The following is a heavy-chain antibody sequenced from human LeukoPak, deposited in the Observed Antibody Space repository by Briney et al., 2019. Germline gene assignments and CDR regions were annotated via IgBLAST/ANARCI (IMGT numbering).Heavy chain of an antibody. CDR2: TRNKVNSYTT. CDR1: GFTFSDHY. CDR3: ARGGSWDAFHI. J-gene: IGHJ3*02. Sequence: GGSLRLSCAVSGFTFSDHYMDWVRQAPGKGLEWVGRTRNKVNSYTTEYAASVKGRFTISRDDSKNSLYLQMHSLKTEDTAVYYCARGGSWDAFHIWGQGTMVTVSS. D-gene: IGHD2-15*01. V-gene: IGHV3-72*01.